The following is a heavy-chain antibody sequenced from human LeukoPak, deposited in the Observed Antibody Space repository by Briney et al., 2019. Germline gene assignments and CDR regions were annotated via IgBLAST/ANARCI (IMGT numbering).Heavy chain of an antibody. CDR3: AKMYGGTYIGN. CDR2: ISSSGSTI. J-gene: IGHJ4*02. Sequence: GGSLRLSCAASGFTFSSYEMNWVRQAPGKWLEWVSYISSSGSTIYYAESVEGRFTISRDNAKNSLYLQMNSLRAEDTAVYYCAKMYGGTYIGNWGQGTLVTVSA. V-gene: IGHV3-48*03. CDR1: GFTFSSYE. D-gene: IGHD1-26*01.